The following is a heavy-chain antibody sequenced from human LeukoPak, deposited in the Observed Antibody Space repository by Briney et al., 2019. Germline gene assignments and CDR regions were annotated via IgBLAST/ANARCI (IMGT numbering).Heavy chain of an antibody. CDR2: IYYTGST. V-gene: IGHV4-61*01. CDR1: NGSISSSSYY. CDR3: ARVPPWGDYWYFDL. Sequence: SETLSLTCTVSNGSISSSSYYWSWIRQPPGTGLEWIGYIYYTGSTNYNPSLKSRVTISIDTSKNQFSLKLSSVTAADTAVYYCARVPPWGDYWYFDLWGRGTLVTVSS. D-gene: IGHD3-16*01. J-gene: IGHJ2*01.